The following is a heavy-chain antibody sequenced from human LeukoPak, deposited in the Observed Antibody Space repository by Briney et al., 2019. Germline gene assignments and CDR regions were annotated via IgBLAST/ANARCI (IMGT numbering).Heavy chain of an antibody. CDR1: GFTFSSYW. J-gene: IGHJ3*02. Sequence: QPGGSLRLSCTASGFTFSSYWMHLVRQAPGKGLVWVSRINSDGSRTSYADSVKGRFTISRDNAKNTLYLQMNSLRAEDTAVYYCARDWYDNSDAFDIWGQGTMVTVSS. CDR3: ARDWYDNSDAFDI. V-gene: IGHV3-74*01. CDR2: INSDGSRT. D-gene: IGHD3-9*01.